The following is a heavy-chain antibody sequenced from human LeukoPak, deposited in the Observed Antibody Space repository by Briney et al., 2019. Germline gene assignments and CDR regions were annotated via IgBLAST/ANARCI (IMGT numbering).Heavy chain of an antibody. Sequence: SETLSLTCTVSDGSITNYYWSWIRQPAGKGLEWIGRIFSSGSTNYNPSLKSRVTMSLDTSKNQFSLKLSSVTAADTAVYYCARAGQRRYYYYYYMDVWGKGTTVTISS. CDR3: ARAGQRRYYYYYYMDV. V-gene: IGHV4-4*07. CDR2: IFSSGST. CDR1: DGSITNYY. J-gene: IGHJ6*03.